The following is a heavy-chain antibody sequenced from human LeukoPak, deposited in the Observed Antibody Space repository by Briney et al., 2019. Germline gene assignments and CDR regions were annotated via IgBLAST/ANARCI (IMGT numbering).Heavy chain of an antibody. CDR1: GGSISSSSYY. J-gene: IGHJ2*01. CDR3: ARVFWYFDL. Sequence: SETLSLSCTVSGGSISSSSYYWGWIRQPPGKGLEWIGYIYYSGSTNYNPSLKSRVTISVDTSKNQFSLKLSSVTAADTAVYYCARVFWYFDLWGRGTLVTVSS. V-gene: IGHV4-61*05. D-gene: IGHD3-10*01. CDR2: IYYSGST.